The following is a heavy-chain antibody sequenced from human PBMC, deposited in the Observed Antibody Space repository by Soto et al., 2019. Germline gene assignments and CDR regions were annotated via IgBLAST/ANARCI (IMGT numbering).Heavy chain of an antibody. J-gene: IGHJ4*02. V-gene: IGHV4-59*01. CDR3: ARDTTPSL. CDR2: VYYSGST. CDR1: GASISSYY. D-gene: IGHD1-1*01. Sequence: QVQLQESGPGLLKPSETLSLTCTVSGASISSYYWSWVRQPPGKGLEWIGYVYYSGSTNYNPSLKSRVTISVDTSKNQFSLKLSSVTAADTAMYYCARDTTPSLWGQGTLVTVSS.